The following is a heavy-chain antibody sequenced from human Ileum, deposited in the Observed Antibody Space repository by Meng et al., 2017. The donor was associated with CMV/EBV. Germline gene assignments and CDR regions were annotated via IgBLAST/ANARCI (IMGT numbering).Heavy chain of an antibody. CDR1: GGSIDSSTYY. CDR2: VSYTGDT. CDR3: VRILNTGINGRGWFDL. V-gene: IGHV4-39*07. J-gene: IGHJ5*01. Sequence: SETLSLTCTVSGGSIDSSTYYWGWIRQPPGKGLEWIGSVSYTGDTDYNASLRSRVTMSVDTSQSQFFLKVNSVTAADTAVYSCVRILNTGINGRGWFDLWGQGVLVTGAS. D-gene: IGHD2-8*02.